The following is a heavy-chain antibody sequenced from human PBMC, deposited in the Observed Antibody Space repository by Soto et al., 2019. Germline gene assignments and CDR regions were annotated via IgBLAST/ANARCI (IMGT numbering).Heavy chain of an antibody. CDR1: GYTFTSYG. CDR3: ARGPLGHYGSGSCYTEDYFDY. Sequence: ASVKVSCKAPGYTFTSYGISWVRQAPGQGLEWMGWISAYNGNTNYAQKLQGRVTMTTDTSTSTAYMELRSLRSDDTAVYYCARGPLGHYGSGSCYTEDYFDYWGQGTLVTVSS. J-gene: IGHJ4*02. CDR2: ISAYNGNT. D-gene: IGHD3-10*01. V-gene: IGHV1-18*01.